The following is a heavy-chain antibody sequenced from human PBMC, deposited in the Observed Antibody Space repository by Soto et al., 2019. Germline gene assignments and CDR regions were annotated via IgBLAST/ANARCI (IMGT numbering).Heavy chain of an antibody. D-gene: IGHD3-9*01. Sequence: GGSLRLSCAASGFTFSSYSMNWVRQAPGKGLEWVSYISSSSSTIYYADSVKGRFTISRDNAKNSLYLQMNSLRAEDTAVYYCARDSLYYDILTGYYTNDAFDIWGRGTMVTVSS. J-gene: IGHJ3*02. V-gene: IGHV3-48*01. CDR3: ARDSLYYDILTGYYTNDAFDI. CDR2: ISSSSSTI. CDR1: GFTFSSYS.